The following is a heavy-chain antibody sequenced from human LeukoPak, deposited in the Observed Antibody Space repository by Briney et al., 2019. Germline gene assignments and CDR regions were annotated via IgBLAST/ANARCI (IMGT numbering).Heavy chain of an antibody. CDR2: ISGSGGST. D-gene: IGHD3-22*01. CDR3: ASEGRRYYYDSSGYHAFDI. Sequence: TGGSLRLSCAASGFTFSSYAMSWVRQAPGKGVEWVSAISGSGGSTYYADSVKGRFTISRDNSKNTPYLQMNSLRAEDTAVYYCASEGRRYYYDSSGYHAFDIWGQGTMVTVSS. CDR1: GFTFSSYA. J-gene: IGHJ3*02. V-gene: IGHV3-23*01.